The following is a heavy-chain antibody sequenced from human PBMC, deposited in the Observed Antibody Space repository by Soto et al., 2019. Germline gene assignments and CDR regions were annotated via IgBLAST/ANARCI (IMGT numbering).Heavy chain of an antibody. CDR3: ARVRCFNGLCHTADYGMDV. CDR1: GDVFRSYG. CDR2: IIPISGTT. V-gene: IGHV1-69*13. D-gene: IGHD2-8*01. Sequence: WASVKVSCKASGDVFRSYGINWVRQAPGQGLEWMGGIIPISGTTNYAQKFQGRVAITADESTDTVYMELSRLRSEDTAVYFCARVRCFNGLCHTADYGMDVWGQGTTVTVS. J-gene: IGHJ6*02.